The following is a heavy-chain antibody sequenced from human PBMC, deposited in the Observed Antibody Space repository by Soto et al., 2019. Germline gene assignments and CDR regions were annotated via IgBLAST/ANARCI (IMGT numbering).Heavy chain of an antibody. D-gene: IGHD1-7*01. Sequence: QVQLQESGPGLVKPSQTLSLPCTVPGGPISSGGYYWSWIRQHQGKGLAWIGYIYYSGSTYYNPSLKSRVTISVDTSKNQFSLKLSSVTAADTAVYYCARTQLRAGIDYWGQGTLVTVSS. CDR2: IYYSGST. V-gene: IGHV4-31*03. J-gene: IGHJ4*02. CDR1: GGPISSGGYY. CDR3: ARTQLRAGIDY.